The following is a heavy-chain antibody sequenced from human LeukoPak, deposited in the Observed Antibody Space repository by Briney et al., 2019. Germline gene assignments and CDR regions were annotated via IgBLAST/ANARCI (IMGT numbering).Heavy chain of an antibody. CDR3: ARETVSSWYRSPLDY. Sequence: GASVKVSCKVSGYTLTELSMHWVRQAPGKGLEWMGGFDPEDGETIYAQKLQGRVTMTTDTSTSTAYMELRSLRSDDTAVYYCARETVSSWYRSPLDYWGQGTLVTVSS. J-gene: IGHJ4*02. CDR1: GYTLTELS. D-gene: IGHD6-13*01. CDR2: FDPEDGET. V-gene: IGHV1-24*01.